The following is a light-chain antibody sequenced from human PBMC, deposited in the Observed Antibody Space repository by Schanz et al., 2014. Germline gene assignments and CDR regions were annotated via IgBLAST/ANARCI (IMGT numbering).Light chain of an antibody. CDR2: EAT. CDR3: SSYATSDTVTL. Sequence: QSVLTQPASVSGSPGQSITISCTGTSSDVGSYNFVSWYQQHPGKAPKLIIYEATNRPSGVSSRFSGSKSVTTASLTISGLQAEDEADYYCSSYATSDTVTLFGGGTKLTVL. V-gene: IGLV2-14*02. J-gene: IGLJ3*02. CDR1: SSDVGSYNF.